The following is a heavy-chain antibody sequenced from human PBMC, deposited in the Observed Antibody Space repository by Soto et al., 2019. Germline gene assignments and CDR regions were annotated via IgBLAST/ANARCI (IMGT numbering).Heavy chain of an antibody. V-gene: IGHV3-23*01. J-gene: IGHJ4*02. Sequence: EVQLLESGGDLVQPGGSLRLSCAASGFTLSSDFMSWVRQAPGKGLEWVSLISSGGTEYYADSVKGRFTISRDTSKNTLCLQMNSLAAEDTGIYYCAKGRLDYWGQGTLVTVSS. CDR3: AKGRLDY. CDR2: ISSGGTE. CDR1: GFTLSSDF.